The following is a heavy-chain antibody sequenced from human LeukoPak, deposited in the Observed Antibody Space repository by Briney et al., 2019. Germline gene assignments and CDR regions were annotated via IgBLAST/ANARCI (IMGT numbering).Heavy chain of an antibody. CDR2: VYGNTGGT. CDR3: ARSAVVAAPYGL. D-gene: IGHD2-15*01. V-gene: IGHV1-2*02. J-gene: IGHJ2*01. CDR1: GYIFTDYY. Sequence: VASVKVSCKASGYIFTDYYIQWVRQAPGQSLEWMGWVYGNTGGTNYAQKFQGRVTMTRDTSISTAYMELSRLTSDDTAVYYCARSAVVAAPYGLWGRGTPVTVSS.